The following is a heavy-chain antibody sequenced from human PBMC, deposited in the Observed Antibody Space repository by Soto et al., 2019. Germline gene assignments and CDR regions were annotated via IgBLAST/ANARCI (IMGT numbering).Heavy chain of an antibody. J-gene: IGHJ6*02. Sequence: QVQLQQWGAGLLKPSETQSVTCAVYGGSFTGYYWSWLRQPPGKGPEWIGEINHSGSTKYNPSLENRVTISVDTSKNQFSLKLNSVSAADTAVYYCARTGGMDLWSQGATVTVSS. CDR3: ARTGGMDL. V-gene: IGHV4-34*01. CDR2: INHSGST. CDR1: GGSFTGYY.